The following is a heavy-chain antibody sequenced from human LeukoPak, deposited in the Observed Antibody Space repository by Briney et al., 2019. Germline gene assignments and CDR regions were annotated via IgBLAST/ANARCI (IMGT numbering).Heavy chain of an antibody. CDR3: ARDGYYDSSGYDAFDI. CDR1: GFTFSSYA. V-gene: IGHV3-30*04. Sequence: GSLRLSCAASGFTFSSYAMHWVRQAPGKGLEWVAVISYDGRNKNYADSVKGRFTISRDNSKNTLYLQMNSLRAEDTAMYYCARDGYYDSSGYDAFDIWGQGTMATVSS. D-gene: IGHD3-22*01. CDR2: ISYDGRNK. J-gene: IGHJ3*02.